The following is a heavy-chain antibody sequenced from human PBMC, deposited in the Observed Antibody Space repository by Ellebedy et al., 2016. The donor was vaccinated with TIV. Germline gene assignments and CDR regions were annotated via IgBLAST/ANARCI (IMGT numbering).Heavy chain of an antibody. CDR1: GFTFSSYA. CDR3: AKTSVDKGNHYYNGIDV. D-gene: IGHD5-12*01. Sequence: GESLKISCAASGFTFSSYAMSWVRQAPGKGLEWVSGVSSSGGSTYYADSVKGRFTISRDNSKNTLDLQMNSLRAEDTAVYYCAKTSVDKGNHYYNGIDVWGQGTTVTVSS. J-gene: IGHJ6*02. V-gene: IGHV3-23*01. CDR2: VSSSGGST.